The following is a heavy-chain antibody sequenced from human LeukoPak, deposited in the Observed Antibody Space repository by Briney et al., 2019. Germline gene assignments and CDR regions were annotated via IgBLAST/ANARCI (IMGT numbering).Heavy chain of an antibody. CDR1: GGSISSSSYD. CDR3: ARHISLWLVAEDRNRYYFDY. CDR2: ICYSGST. V-gene: IGHV4-39*01. Sequence: SETLSLTCTVSGGSISSSSYDWGWIRQPPGKGLEWIGSICYSGSTYYNPSLKSRVTISVDTSKNRSSLKLSSVTAEDTAVYYCARHISLWLVAEDRNRYYFDYWGQGTLVTVSS. D-gene: IGHD6-19*01. J-gene: IGHJ4*02.